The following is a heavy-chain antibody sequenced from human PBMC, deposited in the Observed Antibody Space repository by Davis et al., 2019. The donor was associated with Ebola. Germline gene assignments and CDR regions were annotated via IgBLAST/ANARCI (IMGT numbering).Heavy chain of an antibody. V-gene: IGHV3-23*01. Sequence: GESLKISCAASGFTFSSYAMSWVRQAPGKGLEWVSAIDGGGDATYYTASVKGRFTISRDNSKNTLFLQMNSLRAEDTAVYYCAKSGLSFGVVKYHYGMDVWGKGTTVTVSS. CDR2: IDGGGDAT. D-gene: IGHD3-3*01. CDR3: AKSGLSFGVVKYHYGMDV. J-gene: IGHJ6*04. CDR1: GFTFSSYA.